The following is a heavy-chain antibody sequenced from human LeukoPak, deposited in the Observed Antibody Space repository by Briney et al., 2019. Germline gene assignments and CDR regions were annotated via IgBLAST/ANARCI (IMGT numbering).Heavy chain of an antibody. V-gene: IGHV3-7*03. CDR2: INYDGGET. CDR3: ARSSGTGTTDY. CDR1: EFTFSTYW. J-gene: IGHJ4*02. Sequence: QPGGSLRLSCVASEFTFSTYWMSWVRQAPGKGLEWVANINYDGGETYYVDSVRGRFTISRDNAKNSLYLQMNSLRAEDTAVYYCARSSGTGTTDYWGQGTLVTVSS. D-gene: IGHD1-1*01.